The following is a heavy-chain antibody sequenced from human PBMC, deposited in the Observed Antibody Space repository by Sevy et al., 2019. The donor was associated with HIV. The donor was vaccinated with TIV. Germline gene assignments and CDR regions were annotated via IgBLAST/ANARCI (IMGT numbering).Heavy chain of an antibody. CDR2: ISYDGKNE. J-gene: IGHJ4*02. CDR1: GFTFYNYG. V-gene: IGHV3-30*18. D-gene: IGHD6-13*01. Sequence: GGSLRLSCAGSGFTFYNYGIHWVRQAPGKGLEWVKMISYDGKNENYGDSVKGRFTISRDNSKNTVYLQMNSLRPDDTAIYYCAKDRSGSWSVDYWGQGTLVTVSS. CDR3: AKDRSGSWSVDY.